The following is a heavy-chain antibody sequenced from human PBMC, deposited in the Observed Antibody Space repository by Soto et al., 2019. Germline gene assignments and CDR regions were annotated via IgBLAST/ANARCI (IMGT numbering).Heavy chain of an antibody. D-gene: IGHD2-15*01. V-gene: IGHV3-23*01. CDR3: AKDRASVADSPRFDP. CDR1: GFTFTSYA. Sequence: GGSLRLSCAASGFTFTSYALSWVHQPPGKGLEWVSSISGGGGYTYYADSVKGRFSISKDNSKNTLYLQMNGLRTEDTAIYYCAKDRASVADSPRFDPCGGGTLVTLSS. J-gene: IGHJ5*02. CDR2: ISGGGGYT.